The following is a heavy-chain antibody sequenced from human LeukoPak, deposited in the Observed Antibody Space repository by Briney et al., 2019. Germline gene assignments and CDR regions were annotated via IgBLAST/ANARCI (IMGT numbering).Heavy chain of an antibody. CDR1: GFTFNDYS. V-gene: IGHV3-11*01. CDR3: ARAAGWLDP. J-gene: IGHJ5*02. Sequence: PGGSLRLSCVASGFTFNDYSMSWIRQAPEKGLEWVSYIGNSDTTIYYADSVKGRFTISRDNAKNSLYLQMNSLRVEDTAVYYCARAAGWLDPWGQETLVTVSS. CDR2: IGNSDTTI.